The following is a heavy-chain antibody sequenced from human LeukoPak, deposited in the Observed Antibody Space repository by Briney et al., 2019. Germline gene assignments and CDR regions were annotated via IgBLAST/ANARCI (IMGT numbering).Heavy chain of an antibody. D-gene: IGHD6-13*01. CDR2: IYTSGST. CDR3: ARDRIAAGVKHNWFDP. Sequence: SQTLSLTCTVSGGSISSGSYYWRWIRQPAGKGLEWIGRIYTSGSTNYNPSLKSRVTISVDTSKNQFSLKLSSVTAADTAVYYCARDRIAAGVKHNWFDPWGQGTLVTVSS. V-gene: IGHV4-61*02. J-gene: IGHJ5*02. CDR1: GGSISSGSYY.